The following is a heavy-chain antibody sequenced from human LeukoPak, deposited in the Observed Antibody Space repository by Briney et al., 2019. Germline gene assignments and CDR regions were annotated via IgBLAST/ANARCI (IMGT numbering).Heavy chain of an antibody. J-gene: IGHJ4*02. CDR3: AKSFVWGSYRFFDY. Sequence: GGSLRLSCAASGFTFSSYNMNWVRQAPGKGLEWVSAISGSGGSTYYADSVKGRFTISRDNSKNTLYLQMNSLRAEDTAVYYCAKSFVWGSYRFFDYWGQGTLVTVSS. D-gene: IGHD3-16*02. CDR2: ISGSGGST. V-gene: IGHV3-23*01. CDR1: GFTFSSYN.